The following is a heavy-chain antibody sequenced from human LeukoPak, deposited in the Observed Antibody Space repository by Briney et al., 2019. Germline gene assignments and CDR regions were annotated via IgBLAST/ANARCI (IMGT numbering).Heavy chain of an antibody. D-gene: IGHD5-12*01. Sequence: ASVKVSCKASGYTFTSYGISWVRQAPGQGLEWMGWISAYNGNTNYAQKLQGRVTMTTDTSTSTAYMELRSLGSDDTAVYYCARDGIVATITFASDYWGQGTLVTVSS. CDR1: GYTFTSYG. CDR2: ISAYNGNT. CDR3: ARDGIVATITFASDY. J-gene: IGHJ4*02. V-gene: IGHV1-18*01.